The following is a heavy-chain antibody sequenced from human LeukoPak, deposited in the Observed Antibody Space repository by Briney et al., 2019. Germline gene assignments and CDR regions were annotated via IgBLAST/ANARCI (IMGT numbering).Heavy chain of an antibody. Sequence: GGSLRLSCAASGFNFSTYSMNWVRQAPGKGLEWVSYISSRSSAIHYADSVKGRFTISRDNSKNTLYLQMNSLRAEDTAVYYCAKAYGSGIRYFDYWGQGTLVTVSS. V-gene: IGHV3-48*01. J-gene: IGHJ4*02. CDR1: GFNFSTYS. D-gene: IGHD3-10*01. CDR3: AKAYGSGIRYFDY. CDR2: ISSRSSAI.